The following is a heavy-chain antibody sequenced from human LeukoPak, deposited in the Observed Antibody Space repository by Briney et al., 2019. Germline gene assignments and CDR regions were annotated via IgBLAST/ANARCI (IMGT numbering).Heavy chain of an antibody. CDR3: AKVWTAYSDDYFDY. CDR1: GFTLSTYW. D-gene: IGHD3/OR15-3a*01. Sequence: GGSLRLSCEASGFTLSTYWMNWVRQVPGKGLEWVANINPDGSAKRYVDSVKGRFTIARDNADNSLSLQMNSLSAEDTAVYYCAKVWTAYSDDYFDYWGQGTLVTVSS. V-gene: IGHV3-7*03. CDR2: INPDGSAK. J-gene: IGHJ4*02.